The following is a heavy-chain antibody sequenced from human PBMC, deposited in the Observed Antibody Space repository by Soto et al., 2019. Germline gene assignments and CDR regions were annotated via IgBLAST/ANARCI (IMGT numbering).Heavy chain of an antibody. J-gene: IGHJ3*02. Sequence: QVQLVQSGAEVKKPGSSVKVSYKASGGTFSSYAISWVRQAPGQGLEWMGGIIPIFGTANYAQKFQGRVTITADESTSTAYMELSSLRSEDTAVYYCARDDGVEMSTKRRGYAFDTWGQGTMVTVSS. V-gene: IGHV1-69*12. CDR2: IIPIFGTA. CDR1: GGTFSSYA. CDR3: ARDDGVEMSTKRRGYAFDT. D-gene: IGHD1-1*01.